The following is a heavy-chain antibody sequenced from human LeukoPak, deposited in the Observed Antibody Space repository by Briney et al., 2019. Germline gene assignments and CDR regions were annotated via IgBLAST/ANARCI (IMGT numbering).Heavy chain of an antibody. CDR3: ARDDGDSTFDY. CDR1: GGSISSYY. Sequence: SETLSLTCTVSGGSISSYYWSWIRQPPGKGLEWIGYMYYSGSTNYNPSLKSRVTISVDTSKNQFSLKLSSVTAADTAVYYCARDDGDSTFDYWGQGTLVTVSS. J-gene: IGHJ4*02. D-gene: IGHD4-17*01. CDR2: MYYSGST. V-gene: IGHV4-59*01.